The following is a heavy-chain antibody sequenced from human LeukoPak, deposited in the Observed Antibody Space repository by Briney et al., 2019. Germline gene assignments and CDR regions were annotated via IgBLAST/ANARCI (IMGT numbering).Heavy chain of an antibody. CDR3: ARGGGYYPIDY. J-gene: IGHJ4*02. D-gene: IGHD2-15*01. CDR2: LYSDGRT. Sequence: GGCLRLSCAASGYTVNSNYVNWVRQAPGKGLEWVSVLYSDGRTYYADSLKGRFTISRDTSKNTLYLQVNSLRAEDTAVYYCARGGGYYPIDYWGQGTLVTVSS. V-gene: IGHV3-53*01. CDR1: GYTVNSNY.